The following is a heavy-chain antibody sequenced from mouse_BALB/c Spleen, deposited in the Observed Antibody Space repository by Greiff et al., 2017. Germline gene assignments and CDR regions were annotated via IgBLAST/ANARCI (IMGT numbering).Heavy chain of an antibody. Sequence: EVQGVESGGGLLKPGGSLKLSCAASGFAFSSYDMSWVRQTPEKRLEWVAYISSGGGSTYYPDTVKGRFTISRDNAKNTLYLQMSSLKSEDTAMYYCARRLRAMDYWGQGTSVTVSS. D-gene: IGHD1-2*01. CDR3: ARRLRAMDY. CDR2: ISSGGGST. V-gene: IGHV5-12-1*01. CDR1: GFAFSSYD. J-gene: IGHJ4*01.